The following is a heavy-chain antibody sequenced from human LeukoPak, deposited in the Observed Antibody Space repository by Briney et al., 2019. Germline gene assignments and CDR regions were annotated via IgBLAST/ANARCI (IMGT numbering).Heavy chain of an antibody. CDR2: IVISGGSA. CDR1: GITFSNAA. V-gene: IGHV3-23*01. CDR3: ARRGGPAYFDY. Sequence: GGSMRLSCAASGITFSNAAIHWVRQAPGKRLEWVSGIVISGGSAFYADSVKGRFVISRDNSKNTLFLQMNSLRVEDTAVYYCARRGGPAYFDYWGQGSLVTVSS. J-gene: IGHJ4*02. D-gene: IGHD3-16*01.